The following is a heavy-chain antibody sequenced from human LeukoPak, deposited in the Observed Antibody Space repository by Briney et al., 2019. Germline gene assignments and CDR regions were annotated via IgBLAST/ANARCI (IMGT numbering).Heavy chain of an antibody. D-gene: IGHD3-3*01. Sequence: SVKVSCKATGGTFSSYAISWVRQAPGQGLEWMGGIIPIFGTANYAQKFQGRVTITADESTSTAYMELSSLRSEDTAVYYCAREFSKRFLEWQGANWFDPWGQGTLVTVSS. V-gene: IGHV1-69*13. CDR1: GGTFSSYA. J-gene: IGHJ5*02. CDR3: AREFSKRFLEWQGANWFDP. CDR2: IIPIFGTA.